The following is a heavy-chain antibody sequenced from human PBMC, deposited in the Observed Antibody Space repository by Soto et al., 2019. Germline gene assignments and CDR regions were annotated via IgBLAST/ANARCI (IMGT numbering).Heavy chain of an antibody. V-gene: IGHV3-74*01. J-gene: IGHJ6*02. CDR3: ASLPRPLSYYDFGGVYRVDYGMDV. CDR1: GFTFSSYS. Sequence: GGSLRLSCAASGFTFSSYSMNWVRQAPGKGLVWVSRINSDGSSTSYADSVKGRFTISRDNAKNTLYLQMNSLRAEDTAVYYCASLPRPLSYYDFGGVYRVDYGMDVWAQGPTVTVSS. CDR2: INSDGSST. D-gene: IGHD3-3*01.